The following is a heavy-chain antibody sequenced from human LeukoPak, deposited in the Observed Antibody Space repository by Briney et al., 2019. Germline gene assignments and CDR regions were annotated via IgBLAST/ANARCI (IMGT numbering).Heavy chain of an antibody. V-gene: IGHV3-7*01. CDR2: IREDGSEK. CDR1: GFTFSTYW. CDR3: ARDSSGYQ. D-gene: IGHD3-22*01. Sequence: GGSLRLSCAASGFTFSTYWMSWVRQAPGKGLEWVANIREDGSEKYYGDSVKGRFTISRDNAKNSLYLQMNSLRAEDTAAYYCARDSSGYQWGQGTLVTVSS. J-gene: IGHJ4*02.